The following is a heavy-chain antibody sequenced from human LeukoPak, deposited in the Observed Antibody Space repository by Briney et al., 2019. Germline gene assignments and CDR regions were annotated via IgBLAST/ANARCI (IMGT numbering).Heavy chain of an antibody. CDR1: GGTFSSYA. CDR3: ASTSPPIQLFDY. J-gene: IGHJ4*02. V-gene: IGHV1-69*13. D-gene: IGHD5-18*01. Sequence: SVKVSCKASGGTFSSYAISWVRQAPGQGLEWMGGIIPIFGTANYAQKFQGRVTITADESTSTAYMELSSLRSEDTAVYYCASTSPPIQLFDYWGQGTLVTVSS. CDR2: IIPIFGTA.